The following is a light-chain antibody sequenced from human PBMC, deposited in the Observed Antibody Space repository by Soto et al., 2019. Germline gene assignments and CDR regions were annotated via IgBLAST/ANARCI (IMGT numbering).Light chain of an antibody. Sequence: IQVSQAPPSLSAPVVARRTIPCRASQGIRNYLAWYQQKPGRAPKLLIYIASTLQSGVPSRFSGSYSGTEFTLTITSLQPEDFATYYCQQVNSYPITFGQGTRLEIK. CDR1: QGIRNY. CDR2: IAS. V-gene: IGKV1-9*01. CDR3: QQVNSYPIT. J-gene: IGKJ5*01.